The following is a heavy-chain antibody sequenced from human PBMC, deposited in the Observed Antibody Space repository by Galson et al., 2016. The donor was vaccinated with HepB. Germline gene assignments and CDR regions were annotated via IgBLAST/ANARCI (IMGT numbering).Heavy chain of an antibody. J-gene: IGHJ4*02. CDR3: VRAWSGSSPDY. Sequence: SLRLSCAMPGLTFSNYWMHWVRQAPGKRLEYVSGISNNGGAKYHADSVKGRFTISRDNSKNTVDLHMSSLRPEDTAVYYCVRAWSGSSPDYWGQGTQVTVPS. CDR1: GLTFSNYW. D-gene: IGHD1-26*01. V-gene: IGHV3-64D*09. CDR2: ISNNGGAK.